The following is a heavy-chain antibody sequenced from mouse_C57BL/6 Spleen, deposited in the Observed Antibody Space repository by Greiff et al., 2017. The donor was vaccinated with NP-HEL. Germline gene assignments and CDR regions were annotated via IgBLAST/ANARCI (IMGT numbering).Heavy chain of an antibody. Sequence: QVQLQQPGAELVRPGSSVKLSCKASGYTFTSYWMHWVKQRPIQGLEWIGNIDPSDSETHYNQKFKDKATLTVDKSSSPAYMQLSSLTSEDSAVYDCARGGWDEGYYYAMDYWGQGTSVTVSS. D-gene: IGHD4-1*01. CDR2: IDPSDSET. CDR3: ARGGWDEGYYYAMDY. CDR1: GYTFTSYW. V-gene: IGHV1-52*01. J-gene: IGHJ4*01.